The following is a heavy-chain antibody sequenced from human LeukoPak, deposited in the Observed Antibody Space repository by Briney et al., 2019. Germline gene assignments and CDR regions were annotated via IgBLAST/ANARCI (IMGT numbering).Heavy chain of an antibody. D-gene: IGHD4-17*01. CDR1: GFTFSSYA. J-gene: IGHJ4*02. CDR2: ISYDGSNK. Sequence: GGSLRLSCAASGFTFSSYAMHWVRQAPGKGLEWVAVISYDGSNKYYADSVKGRFTISRDNSKNTLYLQMNSLRAEDTAVYYCAMTTVTTGEFDYWGQGTLVTVSS. V-gene: IGHV3-30-3*01. CDR3: AMTTVTTGEFDY.